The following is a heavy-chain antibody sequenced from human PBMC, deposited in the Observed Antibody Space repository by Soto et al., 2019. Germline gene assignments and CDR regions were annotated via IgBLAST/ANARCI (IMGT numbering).Heavy chain of an antibody. CDR3: ASDVAVAGYFAY. Sequence: QVQLQESGPGLVKPSETLSLTCTVSGGSISSYYWSWIRQPPGKGLEWIGYIYYSGSTNYNPSLKGRVPIPVDAAKNQFSRKLSAVTAADTAVYYCASDVAVAGYFAYWGQGTLVTVCS. V-gene: IGHV4-59*01. J-gene: IGHJ4*02. D-gene: IGHD6-19*01. CDR1: GGSISSYY. CDR2: IYYSGST.